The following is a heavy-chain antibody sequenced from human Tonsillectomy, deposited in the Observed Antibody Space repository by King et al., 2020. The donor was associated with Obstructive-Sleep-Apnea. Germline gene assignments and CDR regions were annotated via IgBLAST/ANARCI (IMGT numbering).Heavy chain of an antibody. J-gene: IGHJ4*02. CDR2: IFYSGAT. Sequence: VQLQESGPGLVKPSETLSRTCTVSGGSTSTYYWSWIRQSPGKGLEWIGYIFYSGATNYNPSLKSRVIIALDMSKNQGSLKLTSVTAADTAVYYCARHDGAFIPFDYWGQGTLVTVSS. CDR3: ARHDGAFIPFDY. V-gene: IGHV4-59*08. CDR1: GGSTSTYY. D-gene: IGHD2-21*01.